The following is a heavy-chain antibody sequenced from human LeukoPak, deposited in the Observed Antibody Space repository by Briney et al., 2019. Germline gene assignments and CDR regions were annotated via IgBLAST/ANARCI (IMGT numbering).Heavy chain of an antibody. CDR1: GGSFSGYY. CDR3: ARVDPSIAAPCTPPHWSFDP. Sequence: PSETLSLTCAVYGGSFSGYYWSWIRQPPGKGLEWIGEINHSGSTNYNPSLKSRVTISVDTSKNQFSLKLSSVTAADTAVYYCARVDPSIAAPCTPPHWSFDPWGQGTLVTVSS. CDR2: INHSGST. J-gene: IGHJ5*02. D-gene: IGHD6-13*01. V-gene: IGHV4-34*01.